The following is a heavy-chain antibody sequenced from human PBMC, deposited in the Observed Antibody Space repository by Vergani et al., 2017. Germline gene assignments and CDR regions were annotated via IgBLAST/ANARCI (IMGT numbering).Heavy chain of an antibody. CDR3: ARDVVVVAAENYYYYYGMDV. J-gene: IGHJ6*02. CDR2: ISAYNGNT. V-gene: IGHV1-18*01. Sequence: QVQLVQSGAEVKTPGASVKVSCKASGYTFTSYGISWVRQAPGQGLEWMGWISAYNGNTNYAQKLQGRVTMTTDTSTSTAYMELRSLRSDDTAVYYCARDVVVVAAENYYYYYGMDVWGQGTTVTVSS. D-gene: IGHD2-15*01. CDR1: GYTFTSYG.